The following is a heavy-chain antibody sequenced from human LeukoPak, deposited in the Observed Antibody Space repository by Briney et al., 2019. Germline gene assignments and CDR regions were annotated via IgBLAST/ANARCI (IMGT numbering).Heavy chain of an antibody. V-gene: IGHV3-48*03. CDR1: GFTFSSYE. CDR2: ISSSGSTI. CDR3: ARGAAYYDFWSGYYIGRYYFDY. J-gene: IGHJ4*02. Sequence: PGGSLRLSCAASGFTFSSYEMNWVRQAPGKGLEWVSYISSSGSTIYYADSVKGRFTISRDNAKNSLYLQVNSLRAEDTAVYYCARGAAYYDFWSGYYIGRYYFDYWGQGTLVTVSS. D-gene: IGHD3-3*01.